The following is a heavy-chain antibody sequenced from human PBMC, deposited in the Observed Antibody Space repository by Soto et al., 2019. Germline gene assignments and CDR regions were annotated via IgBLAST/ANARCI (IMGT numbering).Heavy chain of an antibody. D-gene: IGHD3-3*01. J-gene: IGHJ6*02. CDR2: IVPRFGSP. CDR1: GGTFSDFA. CDR3: ARDRLQLRWGKYSFNGMDF. Sequence: QVQLVQSGAEMRKPGSSLRVSCKASGGTFSDFAFSWVRQAPGQGLEWMGGIVPRFGSPNYAQQFGGRVTISADTSTSTVYMEVSSLRFDEPAVYFCARDRLQLRWGKYSFNGMDFWGQGTTITVSS. V-gene: IGHV1-69*06.